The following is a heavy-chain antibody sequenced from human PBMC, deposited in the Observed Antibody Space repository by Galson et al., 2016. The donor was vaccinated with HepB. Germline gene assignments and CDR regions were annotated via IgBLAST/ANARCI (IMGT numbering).Heavy chain of an antibody. CDR3: AKALFAVMD. CDR2: IRGSGADT. V-gene: IGHV3-23*01. D-gene: IGHD6-19*01. Sequence: SLRLSCAASGFTFSSYGMSWVRLAPGKGLEWVSGIRGSGADTYYADSVKGRFTISRDNSKNMVYLQMNSLRVDDTAVYYCAKALFAVMDWGQGTLVTVSS. J-gene: IGHJ4*02. CDR1: GFTFSSYG.